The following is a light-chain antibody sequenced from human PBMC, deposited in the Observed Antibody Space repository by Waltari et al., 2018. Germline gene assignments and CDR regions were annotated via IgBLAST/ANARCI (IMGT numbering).Light chain of an antibody. V-gene: IGKV4-1*01. Sequence: DIVMTQSPDSLAVSLGERATLTSKSSQSVLYNSDNKNYLAWYQQKPGQPPKLLIYWASIQESGVPDRFSGSGSGTDFTRTISSLQAEDVAVYYCQQYYSIPRTYGQGTKLEIK. CDR2: WAS. J-gene: IGKJ2*02. CDR3: QQYYSIPRT. CDR1: QSVLYNSDNKNY.